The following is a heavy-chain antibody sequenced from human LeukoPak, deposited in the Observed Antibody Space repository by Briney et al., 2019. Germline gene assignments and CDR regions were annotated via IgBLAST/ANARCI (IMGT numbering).Heavy chain of an antibody. CDR3: ARQYSGDSRSPFFDY. CDR1: GGSVSSGSYY. Sequence: SETLSLTCTVSGGSVSSGSYYWSWIRQPPGKGLEWIVSVCYSGSTYYNPSLKSRVTISVDTSKNQFSLKLSSVTAADTAVYYCARQYSGDSRSPFFDYWGQGTLVTVSS. J-gene: IGHJ4*02. V-gene: IGHV4-39*01. CDR2: VCYSGST. D-gene: IGHD5-18*01.